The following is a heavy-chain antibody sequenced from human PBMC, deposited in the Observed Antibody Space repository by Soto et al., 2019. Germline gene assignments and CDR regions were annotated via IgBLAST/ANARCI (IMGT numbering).Heavy chain of an antibody. V-gene: IGHV3-23*01. J-gene: IGHJ4*02. Sequence: EVQLLESGGGLVQPGGFLRLSCAASGFTFSSYAMSWVRQAPGKGLEWVSAISGSGGSTYYADSVKGRFTISRDNSKNTLYLQMNSLRAEDTAVYYCAKDREVERLERPFDYWGQGTLVTVSS. D-gene: IGHD1-1*01. CDR1: GFTFSSYA. CDR3: AKDREVERLERPFDY. CDR2: ISGSGGST.